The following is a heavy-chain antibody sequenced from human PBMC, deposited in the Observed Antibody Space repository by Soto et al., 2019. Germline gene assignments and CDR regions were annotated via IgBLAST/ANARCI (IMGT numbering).Heavy chain of an antibody. CDR3: AKGDCSGGTCYSLVYFDY. D-gene: IGHD2-15*01. CDR1: GFTFSSHA. J-gene: IGHJ4*02. CDR2: ISGSGGST. V-gene: IGHV3-23*01. Sequence: GGSLRLSCAASGFTFSSHAMGWVRQAPGKGLEWVSGISGSGGSTYYADSVKGRFTISRDNSKSTLYLQMNSLRAEDTAVYYCAKGDCSGGTCYSLVYFDYWGQGTLVTVSS.